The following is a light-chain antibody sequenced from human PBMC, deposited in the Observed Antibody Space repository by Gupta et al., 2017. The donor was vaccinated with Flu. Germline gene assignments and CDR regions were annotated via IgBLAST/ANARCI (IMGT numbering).Light chain of an antibody. CDR2: WAS. CDR1: QSVLSSSNNKNY. Sequence: SLGERATINCKSSQSVLSSSNNKNYLAWYQQKPGQPPKLLIYWASTRESGVPDRFSGSGSGTDFTLTISSLQAEDVAVYYCQQYDSTPWTFGQGTKVEIK. V-gene: IGKV4-1*01. J-gene: IGKJ1*01. CDR3: QQYDSTPWT.